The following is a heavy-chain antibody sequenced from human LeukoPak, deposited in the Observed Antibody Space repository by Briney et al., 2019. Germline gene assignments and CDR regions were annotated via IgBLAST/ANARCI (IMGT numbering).Heavy chain of an antibody. J-gene: IGHJ4*02. V-gene: IGHV3-9*01. Sequence: GRSLRLSCAASGLTFDDYAMHWVRQAPGKGLEWVSGISWNSGSIGYADSVKGRFTISRDNAKNSLYLQMNSLRAEDTALYYCAKDIGSSGYYYPDYWGQGTLVTVSS. CDR2: ISWNSGSI. D-gene: IGHD3-22*01. CDR3: AKDIGSSGYYYPDY. CDR1: GLTFDDYA.